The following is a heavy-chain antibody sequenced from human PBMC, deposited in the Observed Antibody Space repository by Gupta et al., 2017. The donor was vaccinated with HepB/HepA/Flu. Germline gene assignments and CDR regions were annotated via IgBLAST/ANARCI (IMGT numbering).Heavy chain of an antibody. D-gene: IGHD2-15*01. V-gene: IGHV3-23*01. CDR3: AKGPVVAATLSWFEP. J-gene: IGHJ5*02. CDR2: ISGSGGST. CDR1: GFPFSSNA. Sequence: EVQLLESGGGLVQPGASLRRSSAPPGFPFSSNAMSWVRQAPGKGLDWVSVISGSGGSTYDADSVKGRFTISRDNSKNTLYLQMNSLRAEDTAVYYCAKGPVVAATLSWFEPWGQGTLVTVSS.